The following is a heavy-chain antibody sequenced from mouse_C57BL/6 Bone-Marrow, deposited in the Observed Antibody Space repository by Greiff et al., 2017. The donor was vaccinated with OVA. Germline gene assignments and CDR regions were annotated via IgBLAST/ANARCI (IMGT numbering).Heavy chain of an antibody. CDR2: ISDGGSYT. V-gene: IGHV5-4*01. J-gene: IGHJ2*01. CDR3: ARASYGSSFDY. CDR1: GFTFSSYA. D-gene: IGHD1-1*01. Sequence: EVQLVESGGGLVKPGGSLKLSCAASGFTFSSYAMSWVRQTPEKRLAWVATISDGGSYTYYPDNVKGRFTISRDNAKNNLYLQMSHLKSEDTAMYYCARASYGSSFDYWGQGTTLTVSS.